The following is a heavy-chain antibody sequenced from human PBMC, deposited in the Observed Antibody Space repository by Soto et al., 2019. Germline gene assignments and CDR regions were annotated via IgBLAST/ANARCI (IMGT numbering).Heavy chain of an antibody. V-gene: IGHV3-23*01. J-gene: IGHJ2*01. D-gene: IGHD5-18*01. Sequence: EVKLLESGGGLVQPGGSMRLSCAASGFPVWRYSMSWGRQAPRKGLEGVAGISGSGTGTYYTDSVKGRFTVSRDTSKNNLSLQMDSLRADDTALYFSARTAEADTPRTHWSFDLWGRGTLVTVSS. CDR2: ISGSGTGT. CDR1: GFPVWRYS. CDR3: ARTAEADTPRTHWSFDL.